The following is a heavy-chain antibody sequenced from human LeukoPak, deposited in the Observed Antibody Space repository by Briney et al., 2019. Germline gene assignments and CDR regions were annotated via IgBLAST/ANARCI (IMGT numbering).Heavy chain of an antibody. CDR3: LAAGGY. V-gene: IGHV3-7*01. D-gene: IGHD3-10*01. J-gene: IGHJ4*02. CDR1: GLTFSNYH. Sequence: PGGSLRLSCVVSGLTFSNYHINWVRQAPGKGLEWVANIKPDGSEKYYAGSVRGRFSISRDNAKNLLYLQMNSVRAEDTAIYYCLAAGGYWGQGTLVTVSS. CDR2: IKPDGSEK.